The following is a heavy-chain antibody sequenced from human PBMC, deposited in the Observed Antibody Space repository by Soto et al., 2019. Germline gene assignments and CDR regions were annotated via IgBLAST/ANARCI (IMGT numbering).Heavy chain of an antibody. CDR3: ARGASSTSVRTHFTNWFDP. CDR1: GGSFSGYY. Sequence: SETLSLTCAVYGGSFSGYYWSWIRQPPGKGLEWIGEINHSGSTNYNPSLKSRVTISVDTSKNQFSLKLSSVTAADTAVYYCARGASSTSVRTHFTNWFDPWGQGTLVTVSS. J-gene: IGHJ5*02. CDR2: INHSGST. D-gene: IGHD2-2*01. V-gene: IGHV4-34*01.